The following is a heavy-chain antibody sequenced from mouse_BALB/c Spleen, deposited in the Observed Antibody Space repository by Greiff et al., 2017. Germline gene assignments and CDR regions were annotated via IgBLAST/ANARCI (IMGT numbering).Heavy chain of an antibody. CDR3: ASGDDAACFAY. Sequence: VQLQQSGAELVKPGASVKLSCTASGFNIKDTYMHWVKQRPEQGLEWIGRIDPANGNTKYDPRFQGKATITADTSSNTAYLQLSSLTSEDTAVYYCASGDDAACFAYWGQGTLVTVSA. V-gene: IGHV14-3*02. CDR1: GFNIKDTY. CDR2: IDPANGNT. J-gene: IGHJ3*01. D-gene: IGHD2-2*01.